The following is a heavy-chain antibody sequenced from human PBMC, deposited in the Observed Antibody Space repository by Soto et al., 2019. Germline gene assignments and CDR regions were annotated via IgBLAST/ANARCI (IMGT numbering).Heavy chain of an antibody. V-gene: IGHV4-4*02. D-gene: IGHD4-17*01. CDR3: ASLPWADYGGIFDP. CDR1: GDSISSMNW. CDR2: IHHSGST. J-gene: IGHJ5*02. Sequence: PSETLSLTCAVSGDSISSMNWWSWVRQPPGKGLEWIGEIHHSGSTNYNPSLKSRVTISVEKSKNQFSLKLSSVTAADTAVYYCASLPWADYGGIFDPWGQGTLVTVSS.